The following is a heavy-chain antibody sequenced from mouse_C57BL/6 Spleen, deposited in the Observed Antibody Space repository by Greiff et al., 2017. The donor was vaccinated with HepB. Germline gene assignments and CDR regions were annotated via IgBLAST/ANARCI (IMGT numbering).Heavy chain of an antibody. CDR2: ISDGGSYT. V-gene: IGHV5-4*01. Sequence: EVKVVESGGGLVKPGGSLKLSCAASGFTFSSYAMSWVRQTPEKRLEWVATISDGGSYTYYPDNVKGRFTITRDNAKNNLYLQMSHLKSEDTAMYYCARDRGISVWGTGTTVTVSS. CDR3: ARDRGISV. J-gene: IGHJ1*03. CDR1: GFTFSSYA. D-gene: IGHD3-3*01.